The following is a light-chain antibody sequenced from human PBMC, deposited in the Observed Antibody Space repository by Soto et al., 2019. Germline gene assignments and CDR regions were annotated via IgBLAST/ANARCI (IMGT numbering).Light chain of an antibody. J-gene: IGLJ1*01. CDR2: EVS. V-gene: IGLV2-8*01. Sequence: LTQPPPPSGSPRQSVPISCTGNSSEFVGYNYVSWYQQHPGKAPKLMIYEVSKRPSGVPDRFSGSKSGNTASLTVSGLQAEDGADYYCSSYAGSNNLYVFGTGTKVTVL. CDR1: SSEFVGYNY. CDR3: SSYAGSNNLYV.